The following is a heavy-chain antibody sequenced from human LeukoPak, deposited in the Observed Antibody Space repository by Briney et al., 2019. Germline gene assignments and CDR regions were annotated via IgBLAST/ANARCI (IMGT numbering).Heavy chain of an antibody. CDR3: ARDFTTYYDIVTGYPHDAFDI. CDR1: GYTFTSYG. J-gene: IGHJ3*02. D-gene: IGHD3-9*01. CDR2: ISAYNGHT. Sequence: WASVKVSCKASGYTFTSYGINWVRQAPGHGLEWIGWISAYNGHTNYAEKLQGRVTMTTDTSTSTAYMELRSLRSDDTAVYYCARDFTTYYDIVTGYPHDAFDIWGQGTMVTVSS. V-gene: IGHV1-18*01.